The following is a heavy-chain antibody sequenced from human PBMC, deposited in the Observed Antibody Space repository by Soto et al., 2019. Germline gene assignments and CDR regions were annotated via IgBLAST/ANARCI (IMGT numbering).Heavy chain of an antibody. J-gene: IGHJ4*02. D-gene: IGHD2-21*02. Sequence: GASVKVSCKVSGYTLSELAIHWVRQAPGKGFEWMGGFDPEGSDTNYAQKFQGRVTMTSDTSTETAYMELESLTSEDTAFYYCATMGFCGPGCYSFDYWGQGTLVTVSS. V-gene: IGHV1-24*01. CDR2: FDPEGSDT. CDR1: GYTLSELA. CDR3: ATMGFCGPGCYSFDY.